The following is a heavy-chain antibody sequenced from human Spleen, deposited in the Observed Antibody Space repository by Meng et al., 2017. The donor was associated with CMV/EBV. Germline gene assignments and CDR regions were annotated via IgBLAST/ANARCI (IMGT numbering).Heavy chain of an antibody. J-gene: IGHJ6*02. CDR3: AREGQQLIYYYGMDV. CDR1: GFTFSSYS. Sequence: LSLTCAASGFTFSSYSMNWVRQAPGKGLEWVSSISSSSSYIYYADSVKGRFTISRDNAKNSLYLQMNSLRAGDTAVYYCAREGQQLIYYYGMDVWGQGTTVTVSS. CDR2: ISSSSSYI. D-gene: IGHD6-13*01. V-gene: IGHV3-21*06.